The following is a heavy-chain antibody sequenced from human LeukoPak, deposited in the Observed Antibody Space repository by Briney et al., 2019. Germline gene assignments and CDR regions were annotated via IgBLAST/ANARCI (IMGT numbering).Heavy chain of an antibody. V-gene: IGHV3-21*01. CDR2: ISSSSSYI. CDR1: GFTFSSYS. J-gene: IGHJ4*02. Sequence: GGSLRLSCAASGFTFSSYSMNWVRQAPGKGLEWVSSISSSSSYIYYADSVKGRFTIPRDNAKNSLYLQMNSLRAEDTAVYYCARGSSSWYGYWGQGTLVTVSS. CDR3: ARGSSSWYGY. D-gene: IGHD6-13*01.